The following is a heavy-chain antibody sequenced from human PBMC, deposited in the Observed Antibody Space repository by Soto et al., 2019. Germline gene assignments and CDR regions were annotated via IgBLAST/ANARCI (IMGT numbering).Heavy chain of an antibody. CDR1: EFTFSSYW. V-gene: IGHV3-7*01. CDR3: TSVGPQDSRI. Sequence: GGSLRLSCVGSEFTFSSYWMSWVRQAPGKGLEWVANIKQDGSEENYLDSVRGRFTISRDNARNSVYLQMNSLRAEDTAVYYCTSVGPQDSRIWGQGTLVTVSS. J-gene: IGHJ4*02. CDR2: IKQDGSEE. D-gene: IGHD3-22*01.